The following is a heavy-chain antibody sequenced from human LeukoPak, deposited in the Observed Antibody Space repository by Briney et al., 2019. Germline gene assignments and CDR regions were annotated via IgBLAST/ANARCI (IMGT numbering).Heavy chain of an antibody. CDR3: ARDCGHSGGANDY. J-gene: IGHJ4*02. CDR2: INPSGGST. V-gene: IGHV1-46*01. D-gene: IGHD1-26*01. CDR1: GYTFTSHF. Sequence: GASVKVSCKASGYTFTSHFVHGVRQAPGQGLEWMGMINPSGGSTSYAQKFQGRVTMTRDTSTSTVYMELSSLRSEDTAVYYCARDCGHSGGANDYWGQGTLVTVSS.